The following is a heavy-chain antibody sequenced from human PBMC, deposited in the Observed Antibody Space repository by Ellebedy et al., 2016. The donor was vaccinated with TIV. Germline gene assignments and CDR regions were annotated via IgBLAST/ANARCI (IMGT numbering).Heavy chain of an antibody. CDR1: GYTFTSYD. CDR3: ARASYDSSGTMNDY. V-gene: IGHV1-8*01. D-gene: IGHD3-22*01. CDR2: LNPNSGNT. Sequence: AASVKVSCKASGYTFTSYDINWVRQATGQGLEWMGWLNPNSGNTGYAQKFRGRVTMTRNTSISTAYMELNSLRSEETAVYYCARASYDSSGTMNDYWGQGTLVTVSS. J-gene: IGHJ4*02.